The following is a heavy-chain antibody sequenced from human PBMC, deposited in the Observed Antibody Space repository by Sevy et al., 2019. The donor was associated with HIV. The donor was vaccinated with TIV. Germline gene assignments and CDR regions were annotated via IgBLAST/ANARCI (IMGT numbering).Heavy chain of an antibody. V-gene: IGHV3-74*01. CDR2: INSDGSST. CDR3: ARDYGDFWSGYYYGMDV. CDR1: GFTFSSYW. J-gene: IGHJ6*02. Sequence: GGSLRLSCAASGFTFSSYWMHWVCQAPGKGLVWVSRINSDGSSTSYADSVKGRFTISRDNAKNTLYLQMNSLRAEDTAVYYCARDYGDFWSGYYYGMDVWGQGTTVTVSS. D-gene: IGHD3-3*01.